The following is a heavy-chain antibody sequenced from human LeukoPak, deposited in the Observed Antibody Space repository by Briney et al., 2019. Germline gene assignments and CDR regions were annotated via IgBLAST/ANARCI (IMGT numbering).Heavy chain of an antibody. J-gene: IGHJ5*02. CDR2: IYYSGST. V-gene: IGHV4-31*03. CDR1: GGSISSGGYY. CDR3: AREGIAAAGRRYNWFDP. Sequence: SQTLSLTCTVSGGSISSGGYYWSWIRQHPGKGLEWIGYIYYSGSTYYNPSLKSRVTISVDTSKNQFSLKLSSVTAADTAVYYCAREGIAAAGRRYNWFDPWGQGTLVTVSS. D-gene: IGHD6-13*01.